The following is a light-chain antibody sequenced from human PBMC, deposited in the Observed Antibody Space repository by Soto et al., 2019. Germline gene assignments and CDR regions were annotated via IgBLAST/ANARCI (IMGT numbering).Light chain of an antibody. CDR2: DAS. CDR3: QQYETLPT. J-gene: IGKJ5*01. Sequence: DIQLTQSPSTLSASVGDRVTISCRASQSISSWLAWYQQKPGRAPKLLIYDASNLEAGVPSRFRGSGSGTDFTFTISRLQPEDIATYDCQQYETLPTFGQGTRLEIK. V-gene: IGKV1-33*01. CDR1: QSISSW.